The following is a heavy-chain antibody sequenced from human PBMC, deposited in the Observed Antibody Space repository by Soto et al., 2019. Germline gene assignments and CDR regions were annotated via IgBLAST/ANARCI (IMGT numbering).Heavy chain of an antibody. V-gene: IGHV1-8*01. CDR2: MNPNSGNT. CDR1: GYTFTSYD. J-gene: IGHJ6*03. CDR3: ARTTGTTVTYYYYYMAV. D-gene: IGHD4-17*01. Sequence: ASVKVSCKASGYTFTSYDIYWVRQATGQGLEWMGWMNPNSGNTGYAQKFQGRVTMTRNTSISTAYMELSSLRSEDTAVYYCARTTGTTVTYYYYYMAVRGKGTTVTVSS.